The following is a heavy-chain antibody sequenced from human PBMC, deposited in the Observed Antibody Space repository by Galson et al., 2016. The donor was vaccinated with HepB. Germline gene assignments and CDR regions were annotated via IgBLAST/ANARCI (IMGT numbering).Heavy chain of an antibody. D-gene: IGHD2-15*01. Sequence: SLRLSCAASGFTFSNAWMSWVRQAPGKGLEWVGRIKSKTDGGTTDYAAPGKGRFTITRDDSKNTLYLQMNSLKTEDTAVYYCTTVGYCSGGSCYSGLDYWGQGTLVTVSS. CDR2: IKSKTDGGTT. CDR1: GFTFSNAW. J-gene: IGHJ4*02. CDR3: TTVGYCSGGSCYSGLDY. V-gene: IGHV3-15*01.